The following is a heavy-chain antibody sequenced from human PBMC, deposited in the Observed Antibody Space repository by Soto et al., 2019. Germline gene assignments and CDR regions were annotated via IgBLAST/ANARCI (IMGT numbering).Heavy chain of an antibody. CDR3: AREREGLIDY. D-gene: IGHD1-26*01. J-gene: IGHJ4*02. V-gene: IGHV3-43*01. Sequence: EVQVVESGGALVHPGGFLRLSCITSGFIFDTYTMHWVRQAPGKGLEWVSLFSWGGVTKFYADSVKGHFTISRDNNKKSLYLAMDNLSTEDTALYYCAREREGLIDYWGQGTLVTVSS. CDR1: GFIFDTYT. CDR2: FSWGGVTK.